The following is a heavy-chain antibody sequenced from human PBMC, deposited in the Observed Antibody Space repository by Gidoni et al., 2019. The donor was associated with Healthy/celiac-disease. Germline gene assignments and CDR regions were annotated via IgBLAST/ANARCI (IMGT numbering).Heavy chain of an antibody. CDR1: GFTFSSYA. V-gene: IGHV3-30-3*01. Sequence: QVQLVESGGGVVQPGRSLRLSCAASGFTFSSYAMHWVRQAPGKGLEWVAVISYDGSNKYYADSVKGRFTISRDNSKNTLYLQMNSLRAEDTAVYYCARDAEITMIVVVITLGYWGQGTLVTVSS. D-gene: IGHD3-22*01. CDR3: ARDAEITMIVVVITLGY. J-gene: IGHJ4*02. CDR2: ISYDGSNK.